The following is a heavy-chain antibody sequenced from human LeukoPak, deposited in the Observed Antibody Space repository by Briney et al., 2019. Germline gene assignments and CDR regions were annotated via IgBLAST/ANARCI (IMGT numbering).Heavy chain of an antibody. CDR1: RLTYSSYA. Sequence: GGSLRLSRAASRLTYSSYAMTWVRQAPGKGLERVSSSFGSGESTYYTDSVKGRFTISRDNSKNTVYLQMNSLRVEDTATYYCAKYRDIFPTPPDCWGQGALVTVSS. CDR3: AKYRDIFPTPPDC. J-gene: IGHJ4*02. V-gene: IGHV3-23*01. D-gene: IGHD3-3*02. CDR2: SFGSGEST.